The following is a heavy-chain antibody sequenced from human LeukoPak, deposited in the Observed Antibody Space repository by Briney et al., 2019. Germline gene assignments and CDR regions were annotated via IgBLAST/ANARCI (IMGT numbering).Heavy chain of an antibody. D-gene: IGHD3-10*01. CDR1: GYTFRNYG. CDR3: ATASGYVAFDI. V-gene: IGHV1-18*01. J-gene: IGHJ3*02. Sequence: ASVKVSCKASGYTFRNYGINWVRQAPGQRLQWMGWISDYNSDYNDNIKYEQKFQGRVTMTEDTSTDTAYMELSSLRSEDTAVYYCATASGYVAFDIWGQGTMVTVSS. CDR2: ISDYNSDYNDNI.